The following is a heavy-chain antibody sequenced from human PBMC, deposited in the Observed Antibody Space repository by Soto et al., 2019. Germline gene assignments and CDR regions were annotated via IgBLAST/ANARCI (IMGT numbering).Heavy chain of an antibody. CDR2: IKGDGSSA. D-gene: IGHD1-26*01. V-gene: IGHV3-74*01. CDR3: VRDGERSGDAGDS. J-gene: IGHJ4*02. CDR1: GFTFSRHW. Sequence: EVQLVESGGALVQPGGSRRLSCAASGFTFSRHWMHWVRQAPGKGLMWISRIKGDGSSANYADSVRGRFTISRDNAKSTLYLQMDSLRAEDTAVYYCVRDGERSGDAGDSWGQAAQVPVPS.